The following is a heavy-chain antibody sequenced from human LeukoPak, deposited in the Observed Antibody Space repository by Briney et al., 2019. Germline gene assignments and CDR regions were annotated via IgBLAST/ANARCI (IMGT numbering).Heavy chain of an antibody. J-gene: IGHJ4*02. Sequence: GGSLRLSCAASGFSFSRYWMHWVRQTPGKGLVWVSYIDTEGSTTRYADSVKGRFTISRDNSKNSLYLQMNSLRAEDTAVYYCARRAGAYSHPYDYWGQGTLVTVSS. V-gene: IGHV3-74*01. D-gene: IGHD4/OR15-4a*01. CDR1: GFSFSRYW. CDR3: ARRAGAYSHPYDY. CDR2: IDTEGSTT.